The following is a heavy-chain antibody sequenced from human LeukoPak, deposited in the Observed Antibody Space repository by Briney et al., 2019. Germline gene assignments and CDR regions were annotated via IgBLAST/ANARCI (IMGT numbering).Heavy chain of an antibody. V-gene: IGHV1-2*02. CDR2: INPNIGGT. CDR3: ARDPTVTTFPAYYFDY. Sequence: ASVKVSCKASGYTFTGYYMHWVRQAPGQGLEWMGWINPNIGGTNYAQKFQGRVTMTRDTSISTAYMELSRLRSDDTAVYYCARDPTVTTFPAYYFDYWGQGTLVTVSS. CDR1: GYTFTGYY. D-gene: IGHD4-17*01. J-gene: IGHJ4*02.